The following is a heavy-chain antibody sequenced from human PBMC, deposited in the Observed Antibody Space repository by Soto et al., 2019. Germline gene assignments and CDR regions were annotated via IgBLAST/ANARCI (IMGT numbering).Heavy chain of an antibody. CDR2: IYPDDSTT. CDR3: ARNLGFGYSSHWYEGWFDP. CDR1: GYSFNTYW. V-gene: IGHV5-51*01. D-gene: IGHD2-2*03. J-gene: IGHJ5*02. Sequence: PGESLKISCKASGYSFNTYWIDWVRQMAGKGLELMGIIYPDDSTTRYSPSFQGQVTLSADKSISTAYLQWSSLKASDTAMYYCARNLGFGYSSHWYEGWFDPWGQGTLVTVSS.